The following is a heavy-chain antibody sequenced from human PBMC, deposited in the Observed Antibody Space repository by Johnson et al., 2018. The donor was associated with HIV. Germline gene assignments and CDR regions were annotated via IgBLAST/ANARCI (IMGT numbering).Heavy chain of an antibody. Sequence: VQLVESGGDVVQPGTSLRLSCEASGLILSGYGLHWVRQAPGKGLEWVANIKQDGSEKYYVDSVKGRFTISRDNAKNSLYLQMNSLRAEDTAVYYCARGRWELYGDDAFDIWGQGTMVTVSS. CDR3: ARGRWELYGDDAFDI. CDR2: IKQDGSEK. D-gene: IGHD1-26*01. V-gene: IGHV3-7*02. J-gene: IGHJ3*02. CDR1: GLILSGYG.